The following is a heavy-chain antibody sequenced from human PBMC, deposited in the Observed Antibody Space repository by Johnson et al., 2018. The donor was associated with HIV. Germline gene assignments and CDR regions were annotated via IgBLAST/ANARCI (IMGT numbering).Heavy chain of an antibody. CDR2: VSYDGINK. CDR1: GFTFRSYG. V-gene: IGHV3-30*03. D-gene: IGHD1-1*01. Sequence: QVQLVESGGGLVQPGGSLRLSCVASGFTFRSYGMHWVRQAPGKGLEWVAFVSYDGINKYYADSVKGRFTISRDNSENTAYLQMNGLTVEDTAMYYCATSTASDALDIWGQGTMVTVSS. CDR3: ATSTASDALDI. J-gene: IGHJ3*02.